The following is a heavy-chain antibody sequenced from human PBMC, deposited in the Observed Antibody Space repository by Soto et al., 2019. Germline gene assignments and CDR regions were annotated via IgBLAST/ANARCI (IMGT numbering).Heavy chain of an antibody. CDR1: GVTFRNYF. V-gene: IGHV3-23*01. D-gene: IGHD2-15*01. Sequence: PGGSLRLSCVSSGVTFRNYFMNLIRQAPGKGLEWVSAISGSGGSTYYADPVKGRFTISRDNSKNTLYLQMNSLRAEDTAVYYCAKDGVAQHYYYYMDVWGKGTTVTVSS. CDR2: ISGSGGST. J-gene: IGHJ6*03. CDR3: AKDGVAQHYYYYMDV.